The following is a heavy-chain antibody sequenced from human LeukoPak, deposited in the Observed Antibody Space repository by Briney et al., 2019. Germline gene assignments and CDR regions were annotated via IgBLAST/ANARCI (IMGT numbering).Heavy chain of an antibody. CDR3: ARGGGYFHFDY. D-gene: IGHD3-22*01. V-gene: IGHV4-59*01. CDR1: GGSIRSYY. J-gene: IGHJ4*02. CDR2: IYHSGST. Sequence: SETLSLTCTVSGGSIRSYYWSWIRQPPGKGLEWIGYIYHSGSTNYNPSLKSRVTISVDTSKNQFSLKLSSVTAADTAVYYCARGGGYFHFDYWGQGTLVTVSS.